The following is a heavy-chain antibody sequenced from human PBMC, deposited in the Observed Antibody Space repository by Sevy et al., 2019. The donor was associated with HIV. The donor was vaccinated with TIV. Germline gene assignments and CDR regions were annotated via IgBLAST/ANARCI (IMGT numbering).Heavy chain of an antibody. CDR2: IKEDGSEK. CDR3: ARDAGYCSSTSCYRGVYFDY. CDR1: GFTFSGNW. J-gene: IGHJ4*02. V-gene: IGHV3-7*01. Sequence: GGSLRLSCAASGFTFSGNWMSWVRQAPGKGLEWVADIKEDGSEKYYVDSVKGRFTISRDNAKKSLYLQMNNLRAEDTAVYYCARDAGYCSSTSCYRGVYFDYWGQGTLVTVSS. D-gene: IGHD2-2*02.